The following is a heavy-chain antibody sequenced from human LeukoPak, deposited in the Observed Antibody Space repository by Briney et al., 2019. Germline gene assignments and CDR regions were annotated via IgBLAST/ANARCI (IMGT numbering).Heavy chain of an antibody. Sequence: PGGSLRLSCAASGFTFSSYSMNWVRQAPGKGLKRVSSISSSSSYIYYADSVKGRFTISRDNAKNSLYLQMNSLRAEDTAVYYCARDDSRSSYYYYGMDVWGQGTTVTVSS. V-gene: IGHV3-21*01. CDR3: ARDDSRSSYYYYGMDV. D-gene: IGHD1-26*01. J-gene: IGHJ6*02. CDR2: ISSSSSYI. CDR1: GFTFSSYS.